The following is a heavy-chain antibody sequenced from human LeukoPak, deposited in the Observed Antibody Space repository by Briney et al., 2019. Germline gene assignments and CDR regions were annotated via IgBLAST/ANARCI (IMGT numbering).Heavy chain of an antibody. CDR1: GFTFNSYA. CDR3: ASRAPCSAGTCYGLGY. CDR2: ISGRDGRT. D-gene: IGHD2-15*01. V-gene: IGHV3-23*01. J-gene: IGHJ4*02. Sequence: GGSLRLSCAASGFTFNSYAMNWVRQAPGKGLEWVSSISGRDGRTFYVDSVEGRFSISRDNSKNTLYLQMNSLRAEDTAVYYCASRAPCSAGTCYGLGYWGQGTLVTVSS.